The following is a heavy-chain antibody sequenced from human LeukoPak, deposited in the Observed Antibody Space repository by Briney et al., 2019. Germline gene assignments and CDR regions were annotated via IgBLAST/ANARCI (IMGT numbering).Heavy chain of an antibody. CDR1: GFTFSNYA. D-gene: IGHD3-9*01. CDR3: AKSENWLSPPWMDV. J-gene: IGHJ6*04. CDR2: ISASGGTT. V-gene: IGHV3-23*01. Sequence: GGSLGLSCTASGFTFSNYAMNWVRLAPGKGPEWVSVISASGGTTDYADFVKGRFTFSRDNSKNTLYLQMNSLRAEDTAVYYCAKSENWLSPPWMDVWGKGTTVTVSS.